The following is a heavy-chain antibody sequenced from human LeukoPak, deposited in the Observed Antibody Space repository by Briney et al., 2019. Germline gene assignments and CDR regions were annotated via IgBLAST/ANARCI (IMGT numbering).Heavy chain of an antibody. J-gene: IGHJ4*02. D-gene: IGHD3-10*01. CDR3: AKDFATTGRYPHGSAST. CDR2: ISSSSSYI. V-gene: IGHV3-21*01. Sequence: GGSLRLSCAASGFTFSSYSMNWVRQAPGKGLEWVSSISSSSSYIYYADSVKGRFTISGDNAKNSLYLQMNSLRAEDTAVYYCAKDFATTGRYPHGSASTWGQGTLVTVSS. CDR1: GFTFSSYS.